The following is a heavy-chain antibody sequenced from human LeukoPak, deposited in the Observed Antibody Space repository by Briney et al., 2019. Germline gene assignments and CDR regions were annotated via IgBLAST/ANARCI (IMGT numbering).Heavy chain of an antibody. Sequence: GASVKVSCKASGYTFTGYYMHWVRQAPGQGLEWMGWINPNSGGTNYAQKFQGRVTMTRDTSISTAYMELSRLRSDDTAVYYCARDSEYSYGYFVYYYYYMDVWGKGTTVTVSS. CDR1: GYTFTGYY. J-gene: IGHJ6*03. CDR3: ARDSEYSYGYFVYYYYYMDV. CDR2: INPNSGGT. D-gene: IGHD5-18*01. V-gene: IGHV1-2*02.